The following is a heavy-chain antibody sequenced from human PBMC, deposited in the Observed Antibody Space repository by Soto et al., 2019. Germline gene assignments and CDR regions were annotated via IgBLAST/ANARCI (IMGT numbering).Heavy chain of an antibody. CDR3: ARERGGVVTAIYYNYGMDV. D-gene: IGHD2-21*02. V-gene: IGHV3-7*01. Sequence: PGGSLRLSCAVAGITFSGDWRNWVRQAPRKGLEWVANIKQDGSEKYYVDSVKGRFTISRDNAKNSLYLQMNSLRAEDTAVYYCARERGGVVTAIYYNYGMDVWGQGTTVTVSS. CDR2: IKQDGSEK. CDR1: GITFSGDW. J-gene: IGHJ6*02.